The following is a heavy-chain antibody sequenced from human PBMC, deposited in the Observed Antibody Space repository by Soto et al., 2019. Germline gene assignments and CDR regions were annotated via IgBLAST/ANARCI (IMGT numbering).Heavy chain of an antibody. CDR3: ARPGGSGSRYYYGMDV. Sequence: SETLSLTCTVSGGSISSSSYYWGWIRQPPGKGLEWIGSIYYSGSTYYNPSLKSRVTISVDTSKNQFSLKLSSVTAADTAVYHCARPGGSGSRYYYGMDVWGQGTTVTVS. D-gene: IGHD3-10*01. CDR2: IYYSGST. CDR1: GGSISSSSYY. V-gene: IGHV4-39*01. J-gene: IGHJ6*02.